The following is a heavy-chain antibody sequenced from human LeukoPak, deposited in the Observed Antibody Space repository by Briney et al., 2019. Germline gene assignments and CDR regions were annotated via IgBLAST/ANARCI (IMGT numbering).Heavy chain of an antibody. D-gene: IGHD4-17*01. CDR1: GGSINIYY. V-gene: IGHV4-4*07. CDR2: IYTSGST. CDR3: ARGPLTLTRGFDP. J-gene: IGHJ5*02. Sequence: SETLSLTCTISGGSINIYYWSWIRQPAGKGLEWIGRIYTSGSTNYNPSLKSRVTMSVDTSKNQFCLNLSSVTAADTAVYYCARGPLTLTRGFDPWGQGTLVTVSS.